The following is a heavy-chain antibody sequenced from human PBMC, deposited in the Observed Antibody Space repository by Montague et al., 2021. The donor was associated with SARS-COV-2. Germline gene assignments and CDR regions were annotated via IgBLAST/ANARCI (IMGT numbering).Heavy chain of an antibody. CDR1: GYSLTDLP. CDR3: ATSADWGSTGRFDF. CDR2: VDPEDGKT. D-gene: IGHD7-27*01. V-gene: IGHV1-24*01. J-gene: IGHJ4*02. Sequence: SVKVSCKVSGYSLTDLPMHWVRQAPAKGLEWMGGVDPEDGKTIYAQNFQGRLTIAEDTSADTAYMELSSLRSDDTAVYYCATSADWGSTGRFDFWGQGTLVTVSS.